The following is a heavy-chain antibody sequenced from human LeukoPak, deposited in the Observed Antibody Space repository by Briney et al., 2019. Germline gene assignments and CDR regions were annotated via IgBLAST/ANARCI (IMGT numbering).Heavy chain of an antibody. CDR1: GFTFTGHT. D-gene: IGHD3-9*01. CDR3: AIFDWPRPDTVGDY. Sequence: PGGSLRLPCVASGFTFTGHTMHWVRQAPGKGLEYVSAITSNGGSTYYANSVKGRFTISRDNSKNTLYLQMNSLRAEDTAVYYCAIFDWPRPDTVGDYWGQGTLVTVSS. CDR2: ITSNGGST. J-gene: IGHJ4*02. V-gene: IGHV3-64*01.